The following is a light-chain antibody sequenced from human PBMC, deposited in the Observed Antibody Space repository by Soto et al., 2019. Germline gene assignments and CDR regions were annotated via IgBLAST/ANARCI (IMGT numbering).Light chain of an antibody. CDR1: SGSIASNY. CDR2: EDN. J-gene: IGLJ1*01. V-gene: IGLV6-57*02. Sequence: NFMLTQPHSVSESPGKTVTISCTGSSGSIASNYVQWYQQRPGSAPTTVIYEDNQRPSGVPDRFSGSIDSSSNSASLTISGLKTEDEADYYCQSYDSSNRGIYVFGTGTKLTVL. CDR3: QSYDSSNRGIYV.